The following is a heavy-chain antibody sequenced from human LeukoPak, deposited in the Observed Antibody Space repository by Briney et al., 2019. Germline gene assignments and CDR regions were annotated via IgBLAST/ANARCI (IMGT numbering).Heavy chain of an antibody. Sequence: SETLSLPCTVSGGSISSFYWSWIRQSPGKALEGIGYIYYSGRTNYNPSPKSRVTISVDTSNNQFSLKLSSVTAADTAVYYCARVYYDSSGAFDIWGQGTMVTVSS. D-gene: IGHD3-22*01. CDR3: ARVYYDSSGAFDI. J-gene: IGHJ3*02. V-gene: IGHV4-59*13. CDR1: GGSISSFY. CDR2: IYYSGRT.